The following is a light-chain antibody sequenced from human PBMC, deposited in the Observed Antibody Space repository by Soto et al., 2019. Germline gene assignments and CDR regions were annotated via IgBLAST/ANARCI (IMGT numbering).Light chain of an antibody. Sequence: QSVLTQPPSVSASLGQSITIPCTGTSADIGNYNYVYWYQQHPGNAPKLIIFEVSTRPSGVSPRFSASKSGNTASLTISGLQPEDEEDYFCLAYSPMARLFGGGTKLTVL. J-gene: IGLJ3*02. CDR2: EVS. V-gene: IGLV2-14*01. CDR3: LAYSPMARL. CDR1: SADIGNYNY.